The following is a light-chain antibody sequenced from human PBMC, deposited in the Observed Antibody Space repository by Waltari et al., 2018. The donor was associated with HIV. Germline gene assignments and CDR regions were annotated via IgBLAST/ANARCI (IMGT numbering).Light chain of an antibody. Sequence: QSALTQPASVSGSPGQSITISCPGTSRDVGGSTYVSWYQQHPGKAPKLMIYEVSNRPSGVSNRFSGSKSGNTASLTISGLQAEDEADYYCSSYTSSSTYVFGTGTKVTVL. CDR3: SSYTSSSTYV. CDR1: SRDVGGSTY. CDR2: EVS. V-gene: IGLV2-14*01. J-gene: IGLJ1*01.